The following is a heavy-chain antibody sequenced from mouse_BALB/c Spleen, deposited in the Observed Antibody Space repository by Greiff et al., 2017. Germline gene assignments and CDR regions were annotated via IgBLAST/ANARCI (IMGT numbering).Heavy chain of an antibody. V-gene: IGHV5-6-5*01. CDR2: ISSGGST. D-gene: IGHD2-14*01. J-gene: IGHJ3*01. CDR3: ARVPYDDGAWFAY. CDR1: GFTFSSYA. Sequence: EVHLVESGGGLVKPGGSLKLSCAASGFTFSSYAMSWVRQTPEKRLEWVASISSGGSTYYPDSVKGRFTISRDNARNILYLQMSSLRSEDTAMYYCARVPYDDGAWFAYWGQGTLVTVSA.